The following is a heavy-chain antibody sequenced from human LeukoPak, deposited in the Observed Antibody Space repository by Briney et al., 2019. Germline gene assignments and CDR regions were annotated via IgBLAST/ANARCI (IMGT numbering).Heavy chain of an antibody. D-gene: IGHD3-16*02. CDR3: ARAYQRLGGLPFPDS. V-gene: IGHV7-4-1*02. CDR2: INPNTGNP. J-gene: IGHJ5*01. CDR1: GYTFTNYA. Sequence: ASVKVSCKASGYTFTNYAMNWVRQAPGQGLEWMGWINPNTGNPMYAQGFTGRFVFSLDTSVTTTYLQINGLEAEDTAVYYCARAYQRLGGLPFPDSWGQGPLVTVSS.